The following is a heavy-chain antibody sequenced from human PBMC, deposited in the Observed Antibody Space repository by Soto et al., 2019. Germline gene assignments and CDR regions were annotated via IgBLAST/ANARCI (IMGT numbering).Heavy chain of an antibody. V-gene: IGHV4-39*01. CDR2: IYYSGST. J-gene: IGHJ6*02. D-gene: IGHD3-3*01. CDR1: GGSISSSSYY. Sequence: SETLSLTCTVSGGSISSSSYYWGWIRQPPGKGLEWIGSIYYSGSTYYNPSLKSRVTISVDTSKNQFSLKLSSVTAADTAVYYCARQAATIFGVVIIKPPPLEYYYGMDVWGQGTTVTVSS. CDR3: ARQAATIFGVVIIKPPPLEYYYGMDV.